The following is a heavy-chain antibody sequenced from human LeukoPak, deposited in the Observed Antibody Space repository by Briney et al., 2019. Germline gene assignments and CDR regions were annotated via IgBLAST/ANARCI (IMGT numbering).Heavy chain of an antibody. J-gene: IGHJ4*02. CDR1: GFTFSSYA. CDR3: ARERGYSYGYDQIYYFDY. Sequence: GGSLRLSCAASGFTFSSYAMSWVRQAPGKGLEWVSAISGSGGSTYYADSVKGRFTISRDNSKNTLYLRMNSLRAEDTAVYYCARERGYSYGYDQIYYFDYWGQGTLVTVSS. D-gene: IGHD5-18*01. V-gene: IGHV3-23*01. CDR2: ISGSGGST.